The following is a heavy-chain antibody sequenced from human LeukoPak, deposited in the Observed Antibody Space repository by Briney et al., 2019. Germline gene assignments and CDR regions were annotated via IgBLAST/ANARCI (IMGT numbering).Heavy chain of an antibody. D-gene: IGHD6-6*01. CDR2: MYYSGST. CDR3: ASGSWSSYYFHY. CDR1: GGSISHYY. J-gene: IGHJ4*02. V-gene: IGHV4-59*01. Sequence: SETLSLTCTVSGGSISHYYWTWIRQLPGKGLEWIGFMYYSGSTNYNPSLKSRVTISVDTSKNQFSLKLRSVTAADTAVYYCASGSWSSYYFHYWGQGTLVTVSS.